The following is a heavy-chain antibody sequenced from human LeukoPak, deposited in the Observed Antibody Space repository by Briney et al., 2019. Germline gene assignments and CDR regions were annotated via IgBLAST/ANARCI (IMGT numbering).Heavy chain of an antibody. CDR1: GYTFTSYG. V-gene: IGHV1-2*02. J-gene: IGHJ5*02. CDR2: INPNSGGT. CDR3: ARDQVTRWVVAATFDP. Sequence: ASVKVSCKASGYTFTSYGISWVRQAPGQGLEWMGWINPNSGGTNYAQKFQGRVTMTRDTSISTAYMELSRLRSDDTAVYYCARDQVTRWVVAATFDPWGQGTLVTVSS. D-gene: IGHD2-15*01.